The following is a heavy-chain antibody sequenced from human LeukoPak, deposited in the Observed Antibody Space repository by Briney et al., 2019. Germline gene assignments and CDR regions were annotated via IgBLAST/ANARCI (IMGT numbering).Heavy chain of an antibody. Sequence: GESLKISCKGSGYSFTNYWIGWVRQMPGKGLGWMGMIYPGDSDTRYNPSFQGQVTISADKSISTAYLQWSSLKASDTAMYYCARLAVATNTNYYYYNGLDVWGQGTTVTVSS. CDR3: ARLAVATNTNYYYYNGLDV. CDR1: GYSFTNYW. J-gene: IGHJ6*02. V-gene: IGHV5-51*01. CDR2: IYPGDSDT. D-gene: IGHD5-12*01.